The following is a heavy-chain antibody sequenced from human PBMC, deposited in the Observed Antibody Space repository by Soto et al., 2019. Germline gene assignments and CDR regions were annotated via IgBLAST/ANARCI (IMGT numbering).Heavy chain of an antibody. D-gene: IGHD3-10*01. CDR1: GRSISSYY. Sequence: PSETLSLTGTASGRSISSYYWSRIRQPPGKGLEWIGYIYYSGSTNYNPSLKSRVTISVDTSKNQFSLKLSSVTAADAAVYYCARGPSYNNSGSWAIDYWGQGSLVTVSS. V-gene: IGHV4-59*01. J-gene: IGHJ4*02. CDR3: ARGPSYNNSGSWAIDY. CDR2: IYYSGST.